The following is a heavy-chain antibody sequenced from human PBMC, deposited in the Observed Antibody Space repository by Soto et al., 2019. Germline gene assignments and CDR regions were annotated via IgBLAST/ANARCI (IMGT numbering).Heavy chain of an antibody. Sequence: GASVKVSCKASGFTFTSSALQWVRQARGQRLEWIGWIVVGSGNTNYAQKFQERVTITRDMSTSTAYMELSSLRSEDTAVYYCARDPTLRWLLDCWGQGTLVTVSS. CDR1: GFTFTSSA. CDR3: ARDPTLRWLLDC. D-gene: IGHD4-17*01. J-gene: IGHJ4*02. CDR2: IVVGSGNT. V-gene: IGHV1-58*01.